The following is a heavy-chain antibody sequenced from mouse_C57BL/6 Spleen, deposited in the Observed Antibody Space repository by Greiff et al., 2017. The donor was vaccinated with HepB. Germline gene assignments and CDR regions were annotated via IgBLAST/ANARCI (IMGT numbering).Heavy chain of an antibody. CDR2: IDPEDGET. CDR1: GFNIKDYY. V-gene: IGHV14-2*01. CDR3: ARGDIHYGSSLDDFDY. Sequence: EVQLQESGAELVKPGASVKLSCTASGFNIKDYYMHWVKQRTEQGLEWIGRIDPEDGETKYAPKFQGKAKITADNSSNTAYLQLSSLTSEDTAVYYWARGDIHYGSSLDDFDYWGQGTTLTVSS. J-gene: IGHJ2*01. D-gene: IGHD1-1*01.